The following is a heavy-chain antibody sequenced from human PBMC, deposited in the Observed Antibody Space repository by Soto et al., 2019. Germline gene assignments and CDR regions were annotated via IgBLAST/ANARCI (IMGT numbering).Heavy chain of an antibody. Sequence: GGSLRLSCAASGFTFSSYAMSWVRQAPGKGLEWVSAISGSGGSTYYADSVKGRFTISRDNSKNTLYLQMNSLRAEDTAVYYCAKGNSGSYYGPYYYGMDVWGQGTTVTVSS. V-gene: IGHV3-23*01. D-gene: IGHD1-26*01. CDR2: ISGSGGST. J-gene: IGHJ6*02. CDR3: AKGNSGSYYGPYYYGMDV. CDR1: GFTFSSYA.